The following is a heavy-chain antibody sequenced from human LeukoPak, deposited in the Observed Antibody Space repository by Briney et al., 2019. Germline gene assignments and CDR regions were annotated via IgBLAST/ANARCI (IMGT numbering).Heavy chain of an antibody. CDR3: ARMAGSYYYMDV. V-gene: IGHV3-74*01. Sequence: PGGSLRLSCAASGFTFSSYWMHWVRQAPGKGLVWVSRINSDGSSTSYADSVKGRFTISRDNAKNTLYLQMNSLRAEDTAVYYCARMAGSYYYMDVWGKGTTVTASS. CDR1: GFTFSSYW. J-gene: IGHJ6*03. D-gene: IGHD3-10*01. CDR2: INSDGSST.